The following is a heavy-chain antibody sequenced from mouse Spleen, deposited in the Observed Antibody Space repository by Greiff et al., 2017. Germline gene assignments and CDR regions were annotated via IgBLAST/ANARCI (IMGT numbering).Heavy chain of an antibody. CDR1: GYTFTDYN. Sequence: EVKLMESGPELVKPGASVKIPCKASGYTFTDYNMDWVKQSHGKSLEWIGDINPNNGGTIYNQKFKGKATLTVDKSSSTAYMELRSLTSEDTAVYYCARWGGRGDYFDYWGQGTTLTVSS. CDR3: ARWGGRGDYFDY. D-gene: IGHD3-3*01. J-gene: IGHJ2*01. CDR2: INPNNGGT. V-gene: IGHV1-18*01.